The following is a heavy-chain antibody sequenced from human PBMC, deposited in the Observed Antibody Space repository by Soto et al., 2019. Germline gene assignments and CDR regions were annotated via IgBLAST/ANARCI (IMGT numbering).Heavy chain of an antibody. Sequence: ASVKVSCKASGYTFTSYYMHWVRQAPGQGLEWMGIINPSGGSTSYAQKFQGRVTMTRDTSTSTVYMELSSLRSEETAVYYCAREGVYYYDSSGYYRGINAFDIWGQGTMVTVSS. CDR2: INPSGGST. D-gene: IGHD3-22*01. CDR1: GYTFTSYY. J-gene: IGHJ3*02. CDR3: AREGVYYYDSSGYYRGINAFDI. V-gene: IGHV1-46*01.